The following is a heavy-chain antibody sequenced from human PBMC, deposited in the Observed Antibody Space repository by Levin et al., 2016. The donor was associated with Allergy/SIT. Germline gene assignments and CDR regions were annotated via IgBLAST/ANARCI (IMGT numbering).Heavy chain of an antibody. V-gene: IGHV4-59*01. D-gene: IGHD6-6*01. CDR2: IYYSGST. J-gene: IGHJ6*02. Sequence: WIRQPPGKGLEWIGYIYYSGSTNYNPSLKSRVTISVDTSKNQFSLKLSSVTAADTAVYYCARYYSSSRQYYYYYGMDVWGQGTTVTVSS. CDR3: ARYYSSSRQYYYYYGMDV.